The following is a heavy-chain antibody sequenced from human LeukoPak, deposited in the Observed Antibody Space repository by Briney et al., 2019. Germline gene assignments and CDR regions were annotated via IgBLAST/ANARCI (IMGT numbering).Heavy chain of an antibody. Sequence: GGSLRLSCAASGFTFSSYSMNWVRQAPGKGLEWVSRIASDGSSTTYADSVKGRFSISRDNAKNTLYLQMNSLRVEDTAVYYCARSRPHGNDYWGQGTLVTVSS. V-gene: IGHV3-74*01. J-gene: IGHJ4*02. CDR1: GFTFSSYS. CDR3: ARSRPHGNDY. D-gene: IGHD4-23*01. CDR2: IASDGSST.